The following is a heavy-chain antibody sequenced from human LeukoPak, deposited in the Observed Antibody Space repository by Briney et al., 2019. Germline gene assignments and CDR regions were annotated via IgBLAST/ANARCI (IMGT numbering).Heavy chain of an antibody. Sequence: ASVKVSCKASGYTFTSYAMHWVRQAPGQRLEWMGWINAGNGNTKYSQKFQGRVTITRDTSASTAYMELSSLRSEDTAVYYCARDWAAYGYSTDYWGQGTLVTVSS. D-gene: IGHD5-18*01. CDR2: INAGNGNT. J-gene: IGHJ4*02. CDR3: ARDWAAYGYSTDY. V-gene: IGHV1-3*01. CDR1: GYTFTSYA.